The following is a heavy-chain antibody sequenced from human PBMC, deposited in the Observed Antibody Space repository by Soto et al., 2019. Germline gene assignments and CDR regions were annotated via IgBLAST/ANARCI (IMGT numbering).Heavy chain of an antibody. CDR3: ARHYGDHFDY. CDR2: INHSGNT. CDR1: GGSVSGYY. D-gene: IGHD4-17*01. J-gene: IGHJ4*02. Sequence: SETLSLTCAVYGGSVSGYYWGWIRQPPGKGLEWIGEINHSGNTNYNPSLKSRVTISVDTSKNQFSLKLSSVTAADTAVYYCARHYGDHFDYWGQGTLVTVS. V-gene: IGHV4-34*01.